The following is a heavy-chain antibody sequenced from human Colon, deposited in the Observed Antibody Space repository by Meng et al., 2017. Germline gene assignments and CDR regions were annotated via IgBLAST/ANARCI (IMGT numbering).Heavy chain of an antibody. CDR1: GGSISRSDW. CDR3: ASSDYYRSDY. Sequence: LQESGPGLVQPSEPLSLTCAVSGGSISRSDWWSWVRQPPGKGLEWIGETSHSGSTNYSPSLKSRVTISLDKSKNQLSLKLNSVTAADTAVYYCASSDYYRSDYWGQGTLVTVSS. CDR2: TSHSGST. J-gene: IGHJ4*02. D-gene: IGHD3-22*01. V-gene: IGHV4-4*02.